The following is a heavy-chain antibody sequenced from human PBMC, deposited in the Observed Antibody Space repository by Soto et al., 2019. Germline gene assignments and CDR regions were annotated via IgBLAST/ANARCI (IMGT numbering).Heavy chain of an antibody. V-gene: IGHV1-18*01. Sequence: GASVKVSCKASGYTFTSYGISWVRQAPGQGLEWMGWISAYNGNTNYAQKLQGRVTMTTDTSTSTAYMELRSLRSDDTAVYYCARDYYGWGSYSYRQDAFDIWGQGTMVTVSS. CDR3: ARDYYGWGSYSYRQDAFDI. CDR1: GYTFTSYG. CDR2: ISAYNGNT. J-gene: IGHJ3*02. D-gene: IGHD3-10*01.